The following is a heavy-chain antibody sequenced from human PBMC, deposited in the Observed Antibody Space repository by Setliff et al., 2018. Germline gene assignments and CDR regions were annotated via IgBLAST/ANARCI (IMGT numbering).Heavy chain of an antibody. V-gene: IGHV1-2*04. D-gene: IGHD3-22*01. J-gene: IGHJ4*02. CDR1: GYTFTGYY. CDR3: ARRRYYYDSSGYRWGGFYFDY. Sequence: ASVKVSCKASGYTFTGYYMHWVRQAPGQGLEWMGWINPNSGGTNYAQKFQGWVTMTRDTSISTAYMELSRLRSDDAAVYYCARRRYYYDSSGYRWGGFYFDYWGQGTLVTVSS. CDR2: INPNSGGT.